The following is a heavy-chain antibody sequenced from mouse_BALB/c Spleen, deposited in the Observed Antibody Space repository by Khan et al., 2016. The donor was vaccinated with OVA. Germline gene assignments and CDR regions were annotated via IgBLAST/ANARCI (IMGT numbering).Heavy chain of an antibody. V-gene: IGHV3-8*02. CDR2: ITYSGNI. J-gene: IGHJ4*01. D-gene: IGHD1-1*01. Sequence: EVQLVESGPSLVKPSQTLSLTCSVTGVSITSGFWNWIRKFPGNKFEYLGYITYSGNIYYNPSLKSRIFITRDTSKSQYYLQLNSVTTEDTATYYCARSYGSWAMDYWGQGTSVTVSS. CDR1: GVSITSGF. CDR3: ARSYGSWAMDY.